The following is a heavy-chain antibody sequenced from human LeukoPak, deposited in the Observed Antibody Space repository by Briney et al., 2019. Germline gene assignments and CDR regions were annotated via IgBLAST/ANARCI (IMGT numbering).Heavy chain of an antibody. CDR1: GFTFSNAW. Sequence: GGSLRLSCAASGFTFSNAWMSWVRQAPGKGLEWVGCIKSKTDGWTTDYSAPVKGRITISRDDSKNTLYLQINSLKTDDTAVYYCTTDPTSITKIVVVQVSVYWGQGTLVTVSS. CDR3: TTDPTSITKIVVVQVSVY. V-gene: IGHV3-15*01. D-gene: IGHD3-22*01. CDR2: IKSKTDGWTT. J-gene: IGHJ4*02.